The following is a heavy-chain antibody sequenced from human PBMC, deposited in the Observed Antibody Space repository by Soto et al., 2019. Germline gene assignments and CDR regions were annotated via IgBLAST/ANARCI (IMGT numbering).Heavy chain of an antibody. CDR2: INHSGST. Sequence: SETLSLTCAVYGGSFSGYYWSWIRQPPGKGLEWIGEINHSGSTNYNPSLKSRVTISVDTSKNQFSLKLSSAPASDTAVYYCARALYYYDSSGYYYYYYYYMDVWGKGTTVTVSS. CDR3: ARALYYYDSSGYYYYYYYYMDV. CDR1: GGSFSGYY. J-gene: IGHJ6*03. V-gene: IGHV4-34*01. D-gene: IGHD3-22*01.